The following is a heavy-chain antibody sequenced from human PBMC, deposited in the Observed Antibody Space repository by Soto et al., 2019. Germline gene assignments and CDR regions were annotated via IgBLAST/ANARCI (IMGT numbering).Heavy chain of an antibody. CDR2: IYYRGST. Sequence: SETPSLTCTVSGGSINTYYWHWIRQPPGKGLEWIGYIYYRGSTNYNPPLNSRVTISVATSKNQFSLKLSSVTAADTAVYYCARAVGSVYHNLFDPWGQGTLVTVSS. CDR1: GGSINTYY. CDR3: ARAVGSVYHNLFDP. D-gene: IGHD3-3*01. J-gene: IGHJ5*02. V-gene: IGHV4-59*01.